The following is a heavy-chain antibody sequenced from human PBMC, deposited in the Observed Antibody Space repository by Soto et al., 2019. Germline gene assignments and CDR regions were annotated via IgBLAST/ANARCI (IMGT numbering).Heavy chain of an antibody. D-gene: IGHD3-22*01. Sequence: SETLSLTCAVYGGSFSGHSWTWIRQSPGKGLEWIGDINHSGRANYSPSLKSRVTISLDTSKNQFSLTLSAVTAADTAMYYCSTRAYDTNGYYRFDPWGQGTLVTVSS. V-gene: IGHV4-34*01. J-gene: IGHJ5*01. CDR2: INHSGRA. CDR1: GGSFSGHS. CDR3: STRAYDTNGYYRFDP.